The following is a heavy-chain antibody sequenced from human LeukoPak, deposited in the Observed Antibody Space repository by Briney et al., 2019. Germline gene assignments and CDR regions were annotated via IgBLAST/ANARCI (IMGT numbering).Heavy chain of an antibody. CDR2: IIPIIGTA. CDR3: SRSRAVLSVSGIADLHYFDY. V-gene: IGHV1-69*05. Sequence: GSSVKVSCKASGGTFSSYAISWVRQAPGPGLEWMGGIIPIIGTANYAQKFQGRVTITTDESTSTAYMELSSLRSEDTAVCYCSRSRAVLSVSGIADLHYFDYWGQGTLVTVSS. J-gene: IGHJ4*02. D-gene: IGHD6-13*01. CDR1: GGTFSSYA.